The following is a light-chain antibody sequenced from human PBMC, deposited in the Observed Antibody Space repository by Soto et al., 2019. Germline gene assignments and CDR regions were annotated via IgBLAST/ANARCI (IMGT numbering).Light chain of an antibody. J-gene: IGLJ3*02. CDR2: DVA. CDR1: SSDVGAYNF. V-gene: IGLV2-11*01. Sequence: QSALTQTRSVSGSPGQSVIISCTGTSSDVGAYNFVSWYQQHPGKAPKLMIYDVAKRPSGVPDRFSGSKSGNTASLTISGLQTEDEADYYCCSYAGSYTWVFGGGTKLTVL. CDR3: CSYAGSYTWV.